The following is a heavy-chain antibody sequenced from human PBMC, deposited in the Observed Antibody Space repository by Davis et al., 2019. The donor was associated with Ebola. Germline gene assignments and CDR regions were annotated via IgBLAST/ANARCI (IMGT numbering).Heavy chain of an antibody. CDR2: IKHSGNT. D-gene: IGHD2-2*01. CDR3: ARGIGYQRPYYMDV. Sequence: PGGSLRLSCTVSGGSISSGDYYWSWFRQPPGQGLEWIGEIKHSGNTNYKASLKSRVSISVDTSKKQFSLRLTSVTAADTAVYYCARGIGYQRPYYMDVWGNGTTVTVSS. CDR1: GGSISSGDYY. J-gene: IGHJ6*03. V-gene: IGHV4-61*08.